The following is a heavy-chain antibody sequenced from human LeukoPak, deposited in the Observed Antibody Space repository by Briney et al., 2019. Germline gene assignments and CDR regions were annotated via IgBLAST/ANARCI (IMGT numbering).Heavy chain of an antibody. J-gene: IGHJ4*02. Sequence: ASVKVSCKASGGTFSSYAISWVRQAPGQGLEWMGGIIPIFGTANYAQKFQGRVTITADESTSTAYMELSSLRSEDTAVYYCARRDSSSYLHYWGQGTLVTVSS. CDR1: GGTFSSYA. D-gene: IGHD3-22*01. V-gene: IGHV1-69*01. CDR2: IIPIFGTA. CDR3: ARRDSSSYLHY.